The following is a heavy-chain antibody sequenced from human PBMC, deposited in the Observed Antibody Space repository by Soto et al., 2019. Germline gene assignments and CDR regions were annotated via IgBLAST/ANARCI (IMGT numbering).Heavy chain of an antibody. D-gene: IGHD3-10*01. V-gene: IGHV3-30-3*01. CDR2: ISYDGSNK. CDR1: GFTFSSYA. J-gene: IGHJ4*02. CDR3: ASAITVRLIFDY. Sequence: GGSLRLSCAASGFTFSSYAMHWVRQAPGKGLEWVAVISYDGSNKYYADSVKGRFTISRDNSKNTLYLQMNSLRAEDTAVYYCASAITVRLIFDYWGQGNLVTVSS.